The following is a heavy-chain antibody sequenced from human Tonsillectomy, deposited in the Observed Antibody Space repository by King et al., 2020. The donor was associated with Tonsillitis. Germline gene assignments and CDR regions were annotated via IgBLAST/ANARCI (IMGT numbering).Heavy chain of an antibody. J-gene: IGHJ4*02. V-gene: IGHV1-46*01. CDR1: GYTFTSYY. Sequence: QLVQSGAEVKKPGASVKVSCKASGYTFTSYYMHWVRQAPGQGLEWMGVINPSGGSTSYAQKFQGRVTMTRDTSTSTVYMDLSSLRSEDTAVYYCARGGPEGSRWNQFRFDYRGQGTLVPV. CDR2: INPSGGST. CDR3: ARGGPEGSRWNQFRFDY. D-gene: IGHD1-1*01.